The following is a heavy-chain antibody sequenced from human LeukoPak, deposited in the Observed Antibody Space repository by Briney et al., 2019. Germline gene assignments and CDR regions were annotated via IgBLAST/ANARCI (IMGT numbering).Heavy chain of an antibody. V-gene: IGHV4-39*02. J-gene: IGHJ4*02. CDR2: IYYSGST. CDR3: ARLESWVVAATFDY. D-gene: IGHD2-15*01. Sequence: PSETLSLTCTVSGGSISSSSYYWGWIRQPPGKGLEWIGSIYYSGSTYYNPSLKSRVTISVDTSKNHLSLKLTSVTAADTAVYYCARLESWVVAATFDYWGQGPLVTVSS. CDR1: GGSISSSSYY.